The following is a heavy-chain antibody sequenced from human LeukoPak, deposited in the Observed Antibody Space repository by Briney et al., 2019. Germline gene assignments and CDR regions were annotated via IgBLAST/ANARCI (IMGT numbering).Heavy chain of an antibody. Sequence: PGGSLRLSCAASGFALSSYAMSWVRQAPGKGLEWVSGINESGVGTNYADSVKGRFTISRDMSKNTLYLQMNSLRAEDTAVYFCAKVAQGLIAVIDYWGQGTLVTVSS. V-gene: IGHV3-23*01. J-gene: IGHJ4*02. D-gene: IGHD6-19*01. CDR2: INESGVGT. CDR3: AKVAQGLIAVIDY. CDR1: GFALSSYA.